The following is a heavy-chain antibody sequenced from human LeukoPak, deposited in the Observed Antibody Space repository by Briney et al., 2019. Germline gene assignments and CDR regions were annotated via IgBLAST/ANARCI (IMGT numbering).Heavy chain of an antibody. V-gene: IGHV3-11*01. CDR3: ARDVPYFYGMDV. CDR2: ISSSGSTI. J-gene: IGHJ6*02. Sequence: GGSLRLSCAASGFTFSDYYMSWIRQAPGKGREWVSYISSSGSTIYYADSVKGRFTIARDNAKNSLYLQMNSLRAEDTAVYYCARDVPYFYGMDVWGQGTTVTVSS. CDR1: GFTFSDYY.